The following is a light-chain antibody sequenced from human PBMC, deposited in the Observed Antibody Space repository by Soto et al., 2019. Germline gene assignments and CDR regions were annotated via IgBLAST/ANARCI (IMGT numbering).Light chain of an antibody. CDR1: QSVSSSF. Sequence: EIVLTQSPGALSLSPGEGATLSCRASQSVSSSFLAWYQQKPGQAPRLLIFGASSRATGIPAMFSGSGSGTDFTLTISRLEPEDVAVYYCQQYGSSPLTFGGGTKVEIK. CDR2: GAS. CDR3: QQYGSSPLT. J-gene: IGKJ4*01. V-gene: IGKV3-20*01.